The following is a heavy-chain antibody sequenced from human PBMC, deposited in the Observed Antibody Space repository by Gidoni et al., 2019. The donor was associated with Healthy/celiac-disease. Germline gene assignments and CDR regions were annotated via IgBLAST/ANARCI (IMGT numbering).Heavy chain of an antibody. CDR3: ARTRLVDAKPARVDLDY. J-gene: IGHJ4*02. CDR2: IIPILGIA. CDR1: GGTFSSYA. V-gene: IGHV1-69*04. D-gene: IGHD6-19*01. Sequence: QVQLVQSGAEVKKPGSSVKVSCKASGGTFSSYAISWVRQAPGQGLEWMGRIIPILGIANYAQKFQGRVTITADKSTSTAYMELSSLRSEDTAVYYCARTRLVDAKPARVDLDYWGQGTLVTVSS.